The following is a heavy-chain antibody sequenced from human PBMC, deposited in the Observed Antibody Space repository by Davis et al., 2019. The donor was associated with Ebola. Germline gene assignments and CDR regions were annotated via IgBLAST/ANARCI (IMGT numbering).Heavy chain of an antibody. Sequence: PGGSLRLSCAASGFNFNNYWMTWVRQAPGKGLEWVATISQDGSQRYYVDSVKGRFTVSIDSAKNSVYLQMDSLRAEDTAVYYCARVVPGAPDRWGQGTLVTVSS. CDR1: GFNFNNYW. CDR2: ISQDGSQR. CDR3: ARVVPGAPDR. J-gene: IGHJ5*02. D-gene: IGHD1-1*01. V-gene: IGHV3-7*03.